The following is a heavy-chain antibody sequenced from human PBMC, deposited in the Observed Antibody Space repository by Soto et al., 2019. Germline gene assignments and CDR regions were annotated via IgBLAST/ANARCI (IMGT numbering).Heavy chain of an antibody. CDR3: ARSSWSAPHAPLGL. CDR2: ISAYNGNT. D-gene: IGHD6-13*01. J-gene: IGHJ4*02. V-gene: IGHV1-18*01. CDR1: GYTFTSYG. Sequence: GASVKVSCKASGYTFTSYGISWVRQAPGQGLEWMGWISAYNGNTNYAQKLQGRVTMTTDTSTSTAYMELRSLRSDDTAVYYCARSSWSAPHAPLGLWGQGTLVTVSS.